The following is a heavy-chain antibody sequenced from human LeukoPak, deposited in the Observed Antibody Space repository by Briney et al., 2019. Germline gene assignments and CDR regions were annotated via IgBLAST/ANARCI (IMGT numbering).Heavy chain of an antibody. J-gene: IGHJ4*02. D-gene: IGHD1-26*01. CDR1: GFSVSSNY. CDR2: IGAASSYM. V-gene: IGHV3-21*06. Sequence: GGSLRLSCAASGFSVSSNYMSWVRQAPGKGLEWVAFIGAASSYMFYADSVKGRFAISRDNAKNSLYLQMNSLRAEDTAIYYCATSIGVAVAFDFWGQGSLVTVSS. CDR3: ATSIGVAVAFDF.